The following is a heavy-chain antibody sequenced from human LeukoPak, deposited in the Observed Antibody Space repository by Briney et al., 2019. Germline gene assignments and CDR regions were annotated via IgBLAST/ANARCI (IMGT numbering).Heavy chain of an antibody. Sequence: ASVKVSCKASGYTFTGYYMHWVRQAPGQGLEWMGRINPNSGGTNYAQKFQGRVTMTRDTSISTAYMELSRLRSDDTAVYYCARAEIYYDRSGYYFYWGQGTLVTVSS. CDR2: INPNSGGT. J-gene: IGHJ4*02. V-gene: IGHV1-2*06. D-gene: IGHD3-22*01. CDR1: GYTFTGYY. CDR3: ARAEIYYDRSGYYFY.